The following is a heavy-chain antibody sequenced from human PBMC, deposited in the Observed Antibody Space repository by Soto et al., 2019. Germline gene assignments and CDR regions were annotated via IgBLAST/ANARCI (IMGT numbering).Heavy chain of an antibody. V-gene: IGHV3-21*01. CDR2: ISSSSSYI. CDR3: ARGAVGEYGMDV. CDR1: GFTFSSYS. Sequence: PGGSLRLSCAASGFTFSSYSMNWVRQAPGKGLEWVSSISSSSSYIYYADSVKGRFTISRDNAKNSLYLQMNSLRAEDTAVYYCARGAVGEYGMDVWGQGTTVTVSS. D-gene: IGHD3-16*01. J-gene: IGHJ6*02.